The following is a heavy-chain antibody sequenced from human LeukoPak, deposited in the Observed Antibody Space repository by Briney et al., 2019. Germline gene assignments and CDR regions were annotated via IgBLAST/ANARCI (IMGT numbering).Heavy chain of an antibody. CDR2: IESDASRT. CDR3: ARVPLRGYSGYDYPGDTESIAVAGPLDY. CDR1: GFTLSDHW. Sequence: SGGSLRLSCVASGFTLSDHWMYWVRQGPGKGLAHVSRIESDASRTTYADSVKGRFTISRDDAKNTMYLQMNSLRAEDTAVYYCARVPLRGYSGYDYPGDTESIAVAGPLDYWGQGTLVTVSS. J-gene: IGHJ4*02. V-gene: IGHV3-74*03. D-gene: IGHD5-12*01.